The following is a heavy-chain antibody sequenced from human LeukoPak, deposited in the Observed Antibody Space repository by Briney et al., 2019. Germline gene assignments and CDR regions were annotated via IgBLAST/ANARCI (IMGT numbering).Heavy chain of an antibody. CDR2: ISGSGGTT. CDR3: AKGSGYEKWFDP. J-gene: IGHJ5*02. V-gene: IGHV3-23*01. D-gene: IGHD5-12*01. Sequence: GGSLRLSCAASGFTFSSYAMSWVHQAPGKGLEWVSAISGSGGTTYYADSVKGRFTISRDNSKNTLYLQMNSLRAEDTAVYYCAKGSGYEKWFDPWGQGTLVTVSS. CDR1: GFTFSSYA.